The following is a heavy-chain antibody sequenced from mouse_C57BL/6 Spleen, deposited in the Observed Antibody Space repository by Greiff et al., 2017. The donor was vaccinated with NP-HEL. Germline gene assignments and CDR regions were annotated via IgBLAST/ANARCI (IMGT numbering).Heavy chain of an antibody. CDR2: ISYDGSN. V-gene: IGHV3-6*01. D-gene: IGHD1-1*01. J-gene: IGHJ3*01. Sequence: EVKLMESGPGLVKPSQSLSLTCSDTGYSITSGYYWNWIRQFPGNKLEWMGYISYDGSNNYNPSLKNRISITRDTSKNQFFLKLNSVTTEDTATYYCARDREIYYYGGGPFAYWGQGTLVTVSA. CDR3: ARDREIYYYGGGPFAY. CDR1: GYSITSGYY.